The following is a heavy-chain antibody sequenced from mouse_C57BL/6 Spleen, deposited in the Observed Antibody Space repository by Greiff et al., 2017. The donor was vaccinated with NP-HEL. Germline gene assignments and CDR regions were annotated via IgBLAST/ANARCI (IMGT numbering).Heavy chain of an antibody. CDR3: ARRDLSGDY. J-gene: IGHJ2*01. V-gene: IGHV1-82*01. CDR2: IYPGDGDT. Sequence: VQLQQSGPELVKPGASVKISCKASGYAFSSSWMNWVKQRPGKGLEWIGRIYPGDGDTNYNGKFKGKATLTADKSSSTAYMQLSSLTSEDSAVYFCARRDLSGDYWGQGTTLTVSS. CDR1: GYAFSSSW. D-gene: IGHD2-3*01.